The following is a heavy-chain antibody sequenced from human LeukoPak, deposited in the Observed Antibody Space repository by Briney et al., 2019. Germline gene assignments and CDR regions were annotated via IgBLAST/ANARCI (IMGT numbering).Heavy chain of an antibody. D-gene: IGHD3-22*01. V-gene: IGHV3-15*01. CDR3: SYYYDSSGYPDFDY. Sequence: GGSLRLSCAASGFTFTNAWMSWVRQAPGKGLEWVGRIQSKTDGGTTDYAAPVKGRFTISRDDSKSTLYLQMDSLKTEDTAVYYCSYYYDSSGYPDFDYWGQGTLVTASS. CDR2: IQSKTDGGTT. J-gene: IGHJ4*02. CDR1: GFTFTNAW.